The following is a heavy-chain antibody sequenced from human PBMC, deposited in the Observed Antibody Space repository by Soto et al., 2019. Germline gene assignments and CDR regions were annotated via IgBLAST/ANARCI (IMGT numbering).Heavy chain of an antibody. J-gene: IGHJ6*02. CDR3: AKVRYSSPMGYYYVMDF. V-gene: IGHV1-69*13. D-gene: IGHD6-19*01. CDR1: RVAFSKFI. Sequence: ASVKVSCKASRVAFSKFIATWVRQAPGLGLEWVGGIIPIFGTANYAQKFQGRVTIAADESTSTSYMEVNNLRSEDTAVYYCAKVRYSSPMGYYYVMDFWGQGTTVTGSS. CDR2: IIPIFGTA.